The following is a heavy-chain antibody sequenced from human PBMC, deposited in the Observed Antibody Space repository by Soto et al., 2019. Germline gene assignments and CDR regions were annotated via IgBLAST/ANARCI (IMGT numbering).Heavy chain of an antibody. CDR1: GYTFSSYA. D-gene: IGHD1-7*01. J-gene: IGHJ6*02. Sequence: SVKVSCKASGYTFSSYAISWVRQAPGQGLEWMGGIIPIFGTANYAQKFQGRVTITADESTSTAYMELSSLRSEDTAVYYCARADLELHYYYYGMDVWGQGTTVTVSS. CDR3: ARADLELHYYYYGMDV. CDR2: IIPIFGTA. V-gene: IGHV1-69*13.